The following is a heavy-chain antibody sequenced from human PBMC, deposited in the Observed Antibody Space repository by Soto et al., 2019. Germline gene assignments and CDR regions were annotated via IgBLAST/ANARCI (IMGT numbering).Heavy chain of an antibody. D-gene: IGHD3-22*01. V-gene: IGHV1-58*01. J-gene: IGHJ4*02. CDR3: AATGWLSRIKTRYYFDY. Sequence: GASVKVSCKASGFTFTSSAVQWVRQARGQRLEWIGWIVVGSGNTNYAQKFQEGVTITRDMSTSTAYMELSSLRSEDTAVYYCAATGWLSRIKTRYYFDYWGQGTLVTVSS. CDR1: GFTFTSSA. CDR2: IVVGSGNT.